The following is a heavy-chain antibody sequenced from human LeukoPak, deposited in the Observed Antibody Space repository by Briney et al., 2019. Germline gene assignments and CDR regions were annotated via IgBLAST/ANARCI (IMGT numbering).Heavy chain of an antibody. CDR2: IYTSGST. CDR3: ARVPHYYYYYMDV. V-gene: IGHV4-61*02. J-gene: IGHJ6*03. Sequence: SETLSLTCTVSGGSISSGSYYWSWIRQPAGKGLEWIGRIYTSGSTNYNPSLKSRVTISVDTSKSQFSLKLSSVTAADTAVYYCARVPHYYYYYMDVWGKGTTVTVSS. CDR1: GGSISSGSYY.